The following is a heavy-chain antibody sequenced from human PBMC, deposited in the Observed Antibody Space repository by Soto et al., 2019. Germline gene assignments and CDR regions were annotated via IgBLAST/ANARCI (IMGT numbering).Heavy chain of an antibody. CDR2: IIPIFGTA. J-gene: IGHJ6*02. Sequence: QVQLVQSGAEVKKPGSSVKVSCKASGGTFSSYAISWVRQAPGQGLEWMGGIIPIFGTANYAEKFQGRVTSSADESTSTGYMELSSLRSEDTAVYYCAAHGLPNYYYYGMDGWGQGTTVTVSS. D-gene: IGHD5-18*01. CDR1: GGTFSSYA. V-gene: IGHV1-69*12. CDR3: AAHGLPNYYYYGMDG.